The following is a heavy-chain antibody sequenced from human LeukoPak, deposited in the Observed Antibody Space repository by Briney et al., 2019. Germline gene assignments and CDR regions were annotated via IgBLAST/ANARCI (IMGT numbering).Heavy chain of an antibody. J-gene: IGHJ6*02. CDR1: GGSFSGYY. CDR2: INHSGST. Sequence: SETLSLTCAVYGGSFSGYYWSWIRQPPGKGLEWIGEINHSGSTNYNPSLKSRVTISVDTSKNQFSLKLSSVTAADTAVYHCARGNWNYGSSMDVWGQGTTVTVSS. D-gene: IGHD1-7*01. V-gene: IGHV4-34*01. CDR3: ARGNWNYGSSMDV.